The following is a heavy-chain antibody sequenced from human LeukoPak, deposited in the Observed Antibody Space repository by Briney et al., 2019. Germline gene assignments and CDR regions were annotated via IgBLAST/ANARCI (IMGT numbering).Heavy chain of an antibody. V-gene: IGHV1-18*01. CDR1: GYTFTSYG. Sequence: ASVKVSCKASGYTFTSYGISWVRQAPGQGLEWMGWISAYNGNTNYAQKLQGRVTMTTDTSTSTAYMELRSLRSDDTAVYYCARHYDILTGYPYYYYGMDVWGQGTTVTVSS. J-gene: IGHJ6*02. CDR3: ARHYDILTGYPYYYYGMDV. CDR2: ISAYNGNT. D-gene: IGHD3-9*01.